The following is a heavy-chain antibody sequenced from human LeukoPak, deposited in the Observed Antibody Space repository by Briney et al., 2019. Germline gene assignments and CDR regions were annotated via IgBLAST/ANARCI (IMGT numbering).Heavy chain of an antibody. Sequence: PSQTLSLTCTVSGGSISSGGYYWSWIRQHPGKGLEWIGYTYYIGSTYYNPSLKSRVTISVDTSKNQFSLKLSSVTAADTAVYYCARDRGPTKSPNAFDIWGQGTMVTVSS. D-gene: IGHD2-8*01. V-gene: IGHV4-31*03. CDR3: ARDRGPTKSPNAFDI. J-gene: IGHJ3*02. CDR1: GGSISSGGYY. CDR2: TYYIGST.